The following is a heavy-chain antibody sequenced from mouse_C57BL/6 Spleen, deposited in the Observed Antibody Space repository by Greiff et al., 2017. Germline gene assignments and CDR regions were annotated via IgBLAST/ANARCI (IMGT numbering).Heavy chain of an antibody. CDR2: INPSSDYT. CDR3: ARSRITTVPHYYAMDY. J-gene: IGHJ4*01. CDR1: GYTFTSYT. V-gene: IGHV1-4*01. D-gene: IGHD1-1*01. Sequence: QVQLQQSGAELARPGASVKMSCKASGYTFTSYTMHWVKQRPGQGLEWIGYINPSSDYTKYNQKFKDKATLTADKSSSTAYMQLSSLTSEDSAVYYCARSRITTVPHYYAMDYWGQGTSVTVSS.